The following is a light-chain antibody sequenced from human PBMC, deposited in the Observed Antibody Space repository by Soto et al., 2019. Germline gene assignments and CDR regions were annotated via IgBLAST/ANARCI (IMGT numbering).Light chain of an antibody. Sequence: QSALTQPASVSGSPGQSITISCTGTSSDVGDYKYVSWYQQHPDKAPKLIIFVNSNRPSGISNRFSASKSGNTASLTISGLQAEDDADYYCSSYRSSDTPVVFGTGTKVTVL. J-gene: IGLJ1*01. CDR3: SSYRSSDTPVV. CDR1: SSDVGDYKY. V-gene: IGLV2-14*01. CDR2: VNS.